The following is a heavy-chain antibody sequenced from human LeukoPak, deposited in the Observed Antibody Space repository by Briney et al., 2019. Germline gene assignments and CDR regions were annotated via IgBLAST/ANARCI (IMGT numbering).Heavy chain of an antibody. CDR1: GFTFRNYA. Sequence: GGSLRLSCAASGFTFRNYAIHWVRQAPGKGLEWVAVISSDGTNKNYADSVKGRFTISRDKAKNTVYLQVNSLRSEDTAVYYCARVQDSSGFDAFDIWGQGTMVTVSS. CDR2: ISSDGTNK. J-gene: IGHJ3*02. CDR3: ARVQDSSGFDAFDI. V-gene: IGHV3-30-3*01. D-gene: IGHD6-19*01.